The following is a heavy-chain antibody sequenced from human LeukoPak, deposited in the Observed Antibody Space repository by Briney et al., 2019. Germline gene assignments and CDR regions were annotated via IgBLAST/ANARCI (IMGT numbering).Heavy chain of an antibody. D-gene: IGHD1-14*01. CDR3: ARDRGPEDNYYYYYGMDV. CDR2: INPNSGGT. CDR1: GGTFSNFA. Sequence: GASVKVSCKASGGTFSNFAISWVRQAPGQGLEWMGWINPNSGGTNYAQKFQGRVTMTRDTSISTAYMELSRLRSDDTAVYYCARDRGPEDNYYYYYGMDVWGQGTTVTVSS. V-gene: IGHV1-2*02. J-gene: IGHJ6*02.